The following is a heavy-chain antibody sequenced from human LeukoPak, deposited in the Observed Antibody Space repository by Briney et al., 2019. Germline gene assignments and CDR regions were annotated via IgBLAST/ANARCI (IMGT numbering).Heavy chain of an antibody. J-gene: IGHJ4*02. CDR1: GGSISSGGYS. CDR2: IYHSGST. V-gene: IGHV4-30-2*01. Sequence: SQTLSLTCAVSGGSISSGGYSWSWIRQPPGKGLEWIGYIYHSGSTYYNPSLKSRVTISVDRSKNQFSLKLSSVTAADTAVYYCARQGSSSWYSPLFDYWGQGTLVTVSS. D-gene: IGHD6-13*01. CDR3: ARQGSSSWYSPLFDY.